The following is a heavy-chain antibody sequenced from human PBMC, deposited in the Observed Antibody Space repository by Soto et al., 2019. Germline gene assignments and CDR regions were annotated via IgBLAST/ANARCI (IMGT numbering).Heavy chain of an antibody. CDR2: IYSSGTT. D-gene: IGHD5-18*01. CDR3: ARVDTYDYYYAMDV. V-gene: IGHV3-53*01. J-gene: IGHJ6*02. Sequence: GSLRLSCAASGFTFSSYWMSWVRQAPGKGLEWVSIIYSSGTTYYADSVKGRFTISRDKSKNTLYLQMRNLRAEDTAIYYCARVDTYDYYYAMDVWGQGTTVTVSS. CDR1: GFTFSSYW.